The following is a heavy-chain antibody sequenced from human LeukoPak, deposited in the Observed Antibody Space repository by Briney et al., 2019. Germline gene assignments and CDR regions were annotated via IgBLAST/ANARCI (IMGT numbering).Heavy chain of an antibody. CDR2: ISSITSHI. CDR3: AGDYYGDYAFDY. J-gene: IGHJ4*02. CDR1: GFTFSSYS. D-gene: IGHD4-17*01. Sequence: PGGSLRLSCAASGFTFSSYSMNWVSQAPGKGLEWVSCISSITSHIYYADAVKGRFTISRDNAKNSLYLQMNSLSAEDTAVYYCAGDYYGDYAFDYWGQGTLVTVSS. V-gene: IGHV3-21*01.